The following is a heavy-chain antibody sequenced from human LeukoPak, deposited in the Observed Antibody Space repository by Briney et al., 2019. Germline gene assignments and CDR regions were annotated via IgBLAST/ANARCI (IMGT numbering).Heavy chain of an antibody. J-gene: IGHJ4*02. CDR2: IYYSGST. V-gene: IGHV4-39*01. CDR1: GASISSSRDY. CDR3: ARWQFSPADLDF. D-gene: IGHD2-2*01. Sequence: SKTLSLTCTVSGASISSSRDYWAWIRQPPGKGLEWIGSIYYSGSTYYNPSLKSRVTISVDTSKNQFSLQLSSVTAADTAIYYCARWQFSPADLDFWGQGILLTVSS.